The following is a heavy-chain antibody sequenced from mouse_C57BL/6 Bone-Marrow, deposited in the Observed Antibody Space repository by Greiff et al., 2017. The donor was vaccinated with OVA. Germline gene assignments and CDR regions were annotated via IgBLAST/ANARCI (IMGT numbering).Heavy chain of an antibody. V-gene: IGHV1-64*01. CDR3: ARSIYGSTYFDY. D-gene: IGHD1-1*01. Sequence: QVQLQQSGAELVKPGASVKLSCKASGYTFTSYWMHWVKQRPGQGLEWIGMINPNSGSTNYNEKFKSKATLTVDKSSSTAYMQLSSLTSEDSAVYYCARSIYGSTYFDYWGQGTTLTVSS. J-gene: IGHJ2*01. CDR2: INPNSGST. CDR1: GYTFTSYW.